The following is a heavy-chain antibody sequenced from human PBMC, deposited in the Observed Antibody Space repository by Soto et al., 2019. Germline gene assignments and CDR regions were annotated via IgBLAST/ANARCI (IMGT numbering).Heavy chain of an antibody. Sequence: PSETLSLTCTVAGGSIIGYYWSCIRQPAGKGLEWIGRIYSDGSTNYNPSLKSRVTMSVDTSKNQFSLKLTSMTAADTAMYYCARTRAAGTFDYWGQGTLVTVSS. J-gene: IGHJ4*02. CDR1: GGSIIGYY. CDR2: IYSDGST. D-gene: IGHD6-13*01. CDR3: ARTRAAGTFDY. V-gene: IGHV4-4*07.